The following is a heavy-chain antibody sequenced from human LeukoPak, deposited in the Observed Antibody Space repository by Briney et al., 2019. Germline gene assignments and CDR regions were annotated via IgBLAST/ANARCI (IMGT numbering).Heavy chain of an antibody. CDR2: IYYRGST. D-gene: IGHD2-8*01. CDR1: GGSISSSSYY. V-gene: IGHV4-39*07. CDR3: ARGHDCTNGVCYTPHFDY. J-gene: IGHJ4*02. Sequence: SETLSLTCTVSGGSISSSSYYWGWIRQPPGKGLEWIGSIYYRGSTYYNPSLKSRVTISVDTSKNQFSLKLSSVTAADTAVYYCARGHDCTNGVCYTPHFDYWGQGTLVTVSS.